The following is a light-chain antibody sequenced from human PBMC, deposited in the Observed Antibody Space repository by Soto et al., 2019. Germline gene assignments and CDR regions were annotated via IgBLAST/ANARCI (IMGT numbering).Light chain of an antibody. Sequence: DIQMTQSPSSLSASVGDRVTITCRASQNIRSYLNWYQLKSGKAPKLLIYAASSFQSGVPSRFSGSGSGTDFTLVISGLQPEDFSTYYCQQTYTVPYTFGQGTQLEIK. CDR2: AAS. V-gene: IGKV1-39*01. CDR1: QNIRSY. CDR3: QQTYTVPYT. J-gene: IGKJ2*01.